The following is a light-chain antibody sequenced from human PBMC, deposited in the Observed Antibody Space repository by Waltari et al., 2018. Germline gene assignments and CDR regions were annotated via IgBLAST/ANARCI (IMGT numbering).Light chain of an antibody. CDR2: VNSDGSH. Sequence: QLVLTQSPSASASLGASVSLTCPLSSGHSYYAIAWHQQQPQKGPRYLMKVNSDGSHTKGDGVPDRFSGSGSGAERYLTIAGLQSEDAADYYCQTWGTGIWVFGGGTKLTVL. CDR1: SGHSYYA. V-gene: IGLV4-69*01. CDR3: QTWGTGIWV. J-gene: IGLJ3*02.